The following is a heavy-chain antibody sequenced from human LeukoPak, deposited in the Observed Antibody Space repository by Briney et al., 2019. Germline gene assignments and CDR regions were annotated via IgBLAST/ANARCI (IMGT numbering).Heavy chain of an antibody. V-gene: IGHV1-69*13. CDR3: ARGWDYDSGGRPTAYVY. CDR2: VIPIFGTA. J-gene: IGHJ4*02. CDR1: GGTFSRYA. D-gene: IGHD3-22*01. Sequence: GASVKVSCTASGGTFSRYAISWVRQAPGQGLEWMGGVIPIFGTANYAQKFQGKATITADESTSTAYMELRSLRSEDTAVYYCARGWDYDSGGRPTAYVYWGQGTLVTVSS.